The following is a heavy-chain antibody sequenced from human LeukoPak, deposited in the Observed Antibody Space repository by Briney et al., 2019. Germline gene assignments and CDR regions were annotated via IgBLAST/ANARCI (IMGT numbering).Heavy chain of an antibody. J-gene: IGHJ4*02. CDR2: TYYRSKWYN. V-gene: IGHV6-1*01. CDR3: ARGVQQLVRVFDY. Sequence: SQTLSLTCAISGDSVSSNSAAWNWIRQSPSRGLEWLGRTYYRSKWYNDYTVSVKSRISINPDTSKNQFSLQLKSVTPEDTAVYYCARGVQQLVRVFDYWGQGTLVTVSS. D-gene: IGHD6-13*01. CDR1: GDSVSSNSAA.